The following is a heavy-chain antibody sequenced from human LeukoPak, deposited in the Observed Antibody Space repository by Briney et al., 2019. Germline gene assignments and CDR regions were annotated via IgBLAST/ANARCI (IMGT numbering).Heavy chain of an antibody. D-gene: IGHD3-9*01. CDR3: ACSLYYDTLTGYYNDYYYYMDV. J-gene: IGHJ6*03. CDR2: IYYSGST. Sequence: MSSETLSLTCTVSGGSISSYYWSWIRQPPGKGLEWIGYIYYSGSTNYNPSLKSRVTISVDTSKNQFSLKLSSVTAADTAVYYCACSLYYDTLTGYYNDYYYYMDVWGKGTTVTISS. CDR1: GGSISSYY. V-gene: IGHV4-59*01.